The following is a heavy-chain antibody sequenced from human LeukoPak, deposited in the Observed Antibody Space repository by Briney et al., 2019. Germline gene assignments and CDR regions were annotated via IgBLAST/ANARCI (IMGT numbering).Heavy chain of an antibody. D-gene: IGHD3-10*01. Sequence: SSVKVSCKASGGTFSSYTISWVRQAPGQGLEWMGRIIPILGIANYAQKFQGRVTITADKSTSTAYMELSSLRSDDTAVYYCARRRGSGSYQMDYWGQGTLVTVSS. CDR3: ARRRGSGSYQMDY. J-gene: IGHJ4*02. CDR2: IIPILGIA. V-gene: IGHV1-69*02. CDR1: GGTFSSYT.